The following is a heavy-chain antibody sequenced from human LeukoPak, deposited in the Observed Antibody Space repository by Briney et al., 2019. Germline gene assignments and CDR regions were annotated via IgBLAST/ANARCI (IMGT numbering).Heavy chain of an antibody. CDR2: IIPIFGTA. Sequence: SVKVSCKASGGTFSSYAISWVRQAPGQGLEWMGGIIPIFGTADYAQKFQGRVTMTRDTSTSTVYMELSSLRSEDTAVYYCARRGLGIGYDYWGQGTLVTVSS. CDR1: GGTFSSYA. V-gene: IGHV1-69*05. D-gene: IGHD3-16*01. J-gene: IGHJ4*02. CDR3: ARRGLGIGYDY.